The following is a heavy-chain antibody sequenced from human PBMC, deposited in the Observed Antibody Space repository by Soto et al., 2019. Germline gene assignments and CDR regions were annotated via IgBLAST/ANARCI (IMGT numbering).Heavy chain of an antibody. CDR2: INPNSGGT. CDR3: ARGPHIVVVTAVAFDI. J-gene: IGHJ3*02. D-gene: IGHD2-21*02. V-gene: IGHV1-2*04. Sequence: ASVKVSYKASGYTFTGYYMHWVRQAPGQGLEWMGWINPNSGGTNYAQKFQGWVTMTRDTSISTAYMELSRLRSDDTAVYYCARGPHIVVVTAVAFDIWGQGTMVTVSS. CDR1: GYTFTGYY.